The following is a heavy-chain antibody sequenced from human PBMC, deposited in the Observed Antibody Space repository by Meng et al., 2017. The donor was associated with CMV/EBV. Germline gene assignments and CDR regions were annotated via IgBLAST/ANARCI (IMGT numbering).Heavy chain of an antibody. CDR2: VNSNNDAT. D-gene: IGHD6-19*01. Sequence: VQLWQAGAEMKKPGASVQVSCTTSGFTFSDYYIHWVRQAPGQGLEWMGWVNSNNDATNYARKFQGRVSMTRDTSISTAHMELSRLMSDDTAVYYCVRSSGWSLFDYWGQGTLVTVSS. J-gene: IGHJ4*02. V-gene: IGHV1-2*02. CDR3: VRSSGWSLFDY. CDR1: GFTFSDYY.